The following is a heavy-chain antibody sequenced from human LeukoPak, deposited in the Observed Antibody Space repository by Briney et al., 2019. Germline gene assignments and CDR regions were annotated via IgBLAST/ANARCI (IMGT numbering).Heavy chain of an antibody. CDR3: ARLPSVAARPPDYYYGMDV. CDR1: GYTFTSYD. D-gene: IGHD6-6*01. J-gene: IGHJ6*02. V-gene: IGHV1-8*01. Sequence: GASVKVSCKASGYTFTSYDINWVRQATGQGLEWMGWMNPNSGNTGYAQKFQGRVTMTRNTSISTAYMELSRLRSDDTAVYYCARLPSVAARPPDYYYGMDVWGQGTTVTVSS. CDR2: MNPNSGNT.